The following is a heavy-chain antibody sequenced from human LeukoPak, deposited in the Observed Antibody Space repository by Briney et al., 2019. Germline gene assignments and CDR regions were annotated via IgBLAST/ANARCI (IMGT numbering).Heavy chain of an antibody. CDR3: ASEGYCTNGVCQGEFDY. D-gene: IGHD2-8*01. CDR2: INPNSGGT. V-gene: IGHV1-2*02. J-gene: IGHJ4*02. CDR1: GYTFTGYY. Sequence: ASVKVSCKASGYTFTGYYMHWVRQAPGQGLEWMGWINPNSGGTNYAQKFQGRVTMTRDTSISTAYMELSRLRSDDTAVYYCASEGYCTNGVCQGEFDYWGQGTLVTVSS.